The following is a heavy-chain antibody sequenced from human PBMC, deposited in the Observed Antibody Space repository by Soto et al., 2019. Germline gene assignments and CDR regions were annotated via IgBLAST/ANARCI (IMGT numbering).Heavy chain of an antibody. CDR3: ASIDYYDSSDYYSDY. D-gene: IGHD3-22*01. Sequence: PGESLKISCAASGFTFSTYSMNWVRQAPGKGLEWVSYISSSSSTIFYTDSVKGRFTVSRDNAKNSLYLQLNSLRAEDTAVYYCASIDYYDSSDYYSDYWGQGTLVTVSS. V-gene: IGHV3-48*01. CDR1: GFTFSTYS. J-gene: IGHJ4*02. CDR2: ISSSSSTI.